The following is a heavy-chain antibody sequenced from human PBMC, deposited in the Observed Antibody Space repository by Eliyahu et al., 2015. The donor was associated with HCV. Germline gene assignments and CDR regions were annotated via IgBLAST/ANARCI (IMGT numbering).Heavy chain of an antibody. D-gene: IGHD3-22*01. Sequence: QVQLVESGGGVVQPGRSLRLSCAASGFXFSXXGMHWVRQAPGKGLGWVAVIWYDGSNKYYADSVKGRFTISRDNSRNTLYLQMNSLRAEDTAVYYCARGGYYDSNGYHDTFDIWGQGTMVTVSS. J-gene: IGHJ3*02. V-gene: IGHV3-33*01. CDR3: ARGGYYDSNGYHDTFDI. CDR2: IWYDGSNK. CDR1: GFXFSXXG.